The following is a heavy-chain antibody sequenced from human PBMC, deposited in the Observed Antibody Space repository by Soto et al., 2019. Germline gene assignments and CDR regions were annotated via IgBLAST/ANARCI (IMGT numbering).Heavy chain of an antibody. J-gene: IGHJ4*02. D-gene: IGHD5-18*01. CDR3: ARVLRSYTAMVRFDY. CDR1: GGSISSGGYY. V-gene: IGHV4-31*03. CDR2: IYYSGST. Sequence: QVQLQESGPGLVKPSQTLSLTCTVSGGSISSGGYYWSWIRQHPGKGLEWIGYIYYSGSTYYNPSLQSRVTISVDTSKNQFSLKLSSVTAADTAVYYCARVLRSYTAMVRFDYWGQGTLVTVSS.